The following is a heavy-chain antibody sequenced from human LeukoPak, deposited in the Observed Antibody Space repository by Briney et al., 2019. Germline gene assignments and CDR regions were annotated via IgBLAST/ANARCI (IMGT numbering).Heavy chain of an antibody. CDR1: GFTFSSYG. D-gene: IGHD2-8*01. CDR3: AKDGYRTNGVCYGYFDY. Sequence: GGSLRLSCAASGFTFSSYGMHWVRQAPGKGLEWVAFIRYDGSNKYYADSVKGRFTISRDNSKNTLYLQMNSLRAEDTAVYYCAKDGYRTNGVCYGYFDYWGQGTLVTVSS. V-gene: IGHV3-30*02. CDR2: IRYDGSNK. J-gene: IGHJ4*02.